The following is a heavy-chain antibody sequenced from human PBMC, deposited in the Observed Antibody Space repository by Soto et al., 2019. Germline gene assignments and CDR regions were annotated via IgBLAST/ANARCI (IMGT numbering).Heavy chain of an antibody. D-gene: IGHD6-6*01. Sequence: HVQLVESGGGVVQPGTSMRLSCATSGFTFNYYGMHWVRQAPGKGLEWVSVIWYDGSYKYYADSVKGRFTISRENSKNTVYLEMNSLTAEDTAVYYFARQLALRNSSSSVDYWGQGTLVTVSS. CDR3: ARQLALRNSSSSVDY. J-gene: IGHJ4*02. V-gene: IGHV3-33*03. CDR1: GFTFNYYG. CDR2: IWYDGSYK.